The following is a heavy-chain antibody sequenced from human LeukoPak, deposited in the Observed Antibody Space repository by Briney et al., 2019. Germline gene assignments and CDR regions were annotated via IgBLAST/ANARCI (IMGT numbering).Heavy chain of an antibody. CDR2: IKQDGSEK. CDR3: ASHGIAVAGRPFDY. Sequence: GGSLRLSCAASGFTVSSNYMSWVRQAPGKGLEWVANIKQDGSEKYYVDSVKGRFTISRDNAKNTLYLQMNSLRAEDTAVYYCASHGIAVAGRPFDYWGQGTLVTVSS. D-gene: IGHD6-19*01. J-gene: IGHJ4*02. CDR1: GFTVSSNY. V-gene: IGHV3-7*01.